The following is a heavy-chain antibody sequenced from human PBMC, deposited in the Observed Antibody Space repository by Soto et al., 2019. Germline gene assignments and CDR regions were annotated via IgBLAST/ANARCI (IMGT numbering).Heavy chain of an antibody. Sequence: PGGSLRLSCAVSGFTFSSYGMHWVRQAPGKGLEWVAVISYDGSNKYYADSVKGRFTISRDNSKNTLYLQMNSLRAEDTAVYYCAKVRDDRFVLGDYWGQGTLVTVSS. CDR2: ISYDGSNK. D-gene: IGHD3-22*01. J-gene: IGHJ4*02. CDR3: AKVRDDRFVLGDY. V-gene: IGHV3-30*18. CDR1: GFTFSSYG.